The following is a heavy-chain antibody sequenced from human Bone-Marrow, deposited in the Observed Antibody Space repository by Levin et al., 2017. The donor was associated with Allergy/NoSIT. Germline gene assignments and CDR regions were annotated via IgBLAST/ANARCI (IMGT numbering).Heavy chain of an antibody. J-gene: IGHJ4*02. D-gene: IGHD1-26*01. CDR3: ARGGVSGVGY. CDR1: DYSMSTSGYY. V-gene: IGHV4-31*03. Sequence: PSQTLSLTCTVSDYSMSTSGYYWIWIRQHPGKGLEWIGYIYYTGRSAYNPSLRSRVAFSLDTSKNLFSLRLSSVTAADTAVYYCARGGVSGVGYWGQGTLVTVSS. CDR2: IYYTGRS.